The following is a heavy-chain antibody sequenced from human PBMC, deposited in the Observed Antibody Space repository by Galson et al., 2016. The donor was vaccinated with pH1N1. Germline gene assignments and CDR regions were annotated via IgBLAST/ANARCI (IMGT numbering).Heavy chain of an antibody. CDR3: ARSIGNIGAH. J-gene: IGHJ4*02. CDR1: GFNFSNYW. CDR2: TNEDGSKI. Sequence: SLRLSCAASGFNFSNYWMQWVRQAPEKGLEWVANTNEDGSKIYYVDSVKGRFTISRDNAKNSLYLQMNSLRAEDTAVYYCARSIGNIGAHWGQGTLVTVSS. D-gene: IGHD5-12*01. V-gene: IGHV3-7*01.